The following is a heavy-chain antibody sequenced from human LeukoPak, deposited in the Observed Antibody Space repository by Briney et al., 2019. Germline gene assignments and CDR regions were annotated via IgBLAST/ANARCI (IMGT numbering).Heavy chain of an antibody. CDR3: ARLTSSWSFDY. CDR2: ISPDGSNT. J-gene: IGHJ4*02. Sequence: GESLKISCKGSGYSFTNYWIGWVRQMPGKGLEWMGIISPDGSNTRYSPSFQGQVTISADKSITTAYLQWSSLKASDTAMYYCARLTSSWSFDYWGQGTLVTVSS. D-gene: IGHD6-13*01. CDR1: GYSFTNYW. V-gene: IGHV5-51*01.